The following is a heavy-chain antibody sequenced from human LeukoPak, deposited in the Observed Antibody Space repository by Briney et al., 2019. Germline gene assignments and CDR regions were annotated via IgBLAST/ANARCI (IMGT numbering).Heavy chain of an antibody. CDR1: GFTFSSYW. V-gene: IGHV3-7*01. CDR3: AREPSPYSSSRLLYFQH. J-gene: IGHJ1*01. Sequence: PGGSLRLSCAASGFTFSSYWMSWVRQAPGKGLEWVANIKQDGSEKYYVDSVKGRFTISRDNAKNSLYLQMNSLRAEDTAVYYCAREPSPYSSSRLLYFQHWGQGTLVTVSS. D-gene: IGHD6-6*01. CDR2: IKQDGSEK.